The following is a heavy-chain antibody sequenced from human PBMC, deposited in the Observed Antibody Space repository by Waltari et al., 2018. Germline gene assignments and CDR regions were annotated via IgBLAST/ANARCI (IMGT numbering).Heavy chain of an antibody. D-gene: IGHD3-3*01. CDR1: GGSFSGYY. CDR2: INHSGST. J-gene: IGHJ4*02. CDR3: ARGPSRVTIFGVVTRRGGTHDY. Sequence: QVQLQQWGAGLLKPSETLSLTCAVYGGSFSGYYWSWIRQPPGKGLEWIGEINHSGSTNDIPSLKSRVTISVDTSKNQFSLKLSSVTAADTAVYYCARGPSRVTIFGVVTRRGGTHDYWGQGTLVTVSS. V-gene: IGHV4-34*01.